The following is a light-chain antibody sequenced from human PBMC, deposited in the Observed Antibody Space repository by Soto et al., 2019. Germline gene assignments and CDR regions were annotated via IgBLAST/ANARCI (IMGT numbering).Light chain of an antibody. Sequence: EIELTQSPATLSVSPGNRATLSCRASQSVNSDLAWYQQKPGQAPRLLIYDASTRATGTPTRFSGSGSGTEFTLTLSSLQSEHFAVYFCQQYNNWPPYTFGQGTKLEIK. CDR1: QSVNSD. CDR3: QQYNNWPPYT. J-gene: IGKJ2*01. V-gene: IGKV3-15*01. CDR2: DAS.